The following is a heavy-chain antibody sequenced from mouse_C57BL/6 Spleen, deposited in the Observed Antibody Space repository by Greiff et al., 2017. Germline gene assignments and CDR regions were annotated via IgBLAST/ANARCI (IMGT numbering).Heavy chain of an antibody. CDR3: ARSDSNYVSWFAY. V-gene: IGHV7-3*01. CDR2: IRNKANGYTT. D-gene: IGHD2-5*01. Sequence: DVKLVESGGGLVQPGGSLSLSCAASGFTFTDYYMSWVRQPPGKALEWLGFIRNKANGYTTEYSASVKGRFTISRYNSQSILYLQMHALRAEDSATYYCARSDSNYVSWFAYWGQGTLVTVSA. J-gene: IGHJ3*01. CDR1: GFTFTDYY.